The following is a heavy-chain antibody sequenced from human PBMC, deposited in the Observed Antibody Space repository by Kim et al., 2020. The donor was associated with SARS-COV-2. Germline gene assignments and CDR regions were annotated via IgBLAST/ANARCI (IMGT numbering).Heavy chain of an antibody. V-gene: IGHV4-59*01. Sequence: PSLKSRVTISVDTSKNQFSRKLSPVTAADTAVYYCARERIVGSTGGAFDIWGQGTMVTVSS. D-gene: IGHD1-26*01. CDR3: ARERIVGSTGGAFDI. J-gene: IGHJ3*02.